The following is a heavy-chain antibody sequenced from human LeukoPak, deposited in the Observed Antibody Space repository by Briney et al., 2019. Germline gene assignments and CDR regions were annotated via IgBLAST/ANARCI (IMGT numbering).Heavy chain of an antibody. Sequence: PSETLSLTCAVSGGSLSSYYWSWIRQPPGKGLEWIGYIYYSGSTNYNPSLKRRVTISIDTSKNQFSLKLSSVTAADTAVYYCARQVRTTVHFDPWGQGTLVTVSS. J-gene: IGHJ5*02. CDR1: GGSLSSYY. V-gene: IGHV4-59*01. D-gene: IGHD4-17*01. CDR3: ARQVRTTVHFDP. CDR2: IYYSGST.